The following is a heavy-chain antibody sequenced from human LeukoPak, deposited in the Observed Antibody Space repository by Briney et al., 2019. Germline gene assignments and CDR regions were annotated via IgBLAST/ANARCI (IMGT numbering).Heavy chain of an antibody. CDR1: GGSISSHY. V-gene: IGHV4-59*11. J-gene: IGHJ5*02. D-gene: IGHD1-7*01. CDR3: ARRYNWNYWFDP. CDR2: IYYSGST. Sequence: SETLSLTCTVSGGSISSHYWSWIRQPPGKGLERIGYIYYSGSTNYNPSLKSRVTISVDTSKNQFSLKLSSVTAADTAVYYCARRYNWNYWFDPWGQGTLVTVSS.